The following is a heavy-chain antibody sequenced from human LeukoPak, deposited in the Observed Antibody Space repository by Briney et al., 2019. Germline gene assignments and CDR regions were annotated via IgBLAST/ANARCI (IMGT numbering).Heavy chain of an antibody. V-gene: IGHV3-23*01. Sequence: PGGSLRLSCAASGFTFSSYAMSWVRQAPGKGLEWVSAISGSGGSTYYADSAKGRFTISRGNSKNTLYLQMNSLRAEDTAVYYCAGFGELFHYYYYGMDVWGQGTTVTVSS. CDR3: AGFGELFHYYYYGMDV. CDR2: ISGSGGST. CDR1: GFTFSSYA. J-gene: IGHJ6*02. D-gene: IGHD3-10*01.